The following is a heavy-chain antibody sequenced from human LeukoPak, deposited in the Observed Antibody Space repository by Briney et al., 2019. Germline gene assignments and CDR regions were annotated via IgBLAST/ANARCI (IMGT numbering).Heavy chain of an antibody. J-gene: IGHJ5*02. CDR3: AREGGLDP. Sequence: EGTLRLSCANSGFTFSDYYMSWIRHAPEKGLEWVSYISSGSTIYYADSVKGRFTISRDNAKNSLYLQMNSLRAEDTAVYYCAREGGLDPWGQGTLVTVSS. CDR1: GFTFSDYY. V-gene: IGHV3-11*01. CDR2: ISSGSTI.